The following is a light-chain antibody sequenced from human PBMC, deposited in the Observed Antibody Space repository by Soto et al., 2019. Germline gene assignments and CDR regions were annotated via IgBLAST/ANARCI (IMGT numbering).Light chain of an antibody. Sequence: EIVMTQSPGTGSFAPGERSTLSCMASQRVSSGYLAWYQQKPGQAPRLLIYGASNRATDIPDRFSGRGSGTDFTLTISRLEPEDFAVYYCQQYGSSPPSSTFGQGTRLEIK. CDR1: QRVSSGY. CDR2: GAS. J-gene: IGKJ5*01. CDR3: QQYGSSPPSST. V-gene: IGKV3-20*01.